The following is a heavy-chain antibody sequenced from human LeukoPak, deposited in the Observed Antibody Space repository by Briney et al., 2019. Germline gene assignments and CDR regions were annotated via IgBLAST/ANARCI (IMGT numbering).Heavy chain of an antibody. CDR2: IYYSGST. CDR3: ARGRSYDFWSGYLEKSDY. D-gene: IGHD3-3*01. Sequence: SETLSLTCTVSGGSISSYYWSWIRQPPGKGLEWIGYIYYSGSTNYNPSLKSRVTISVDTSKNQFSLKLSSVTAADTAVYYCARGRSYDFWSGYLEKSDYWGQGTLVTVSS. J-gene: IGHJ4*02. V-gene: IGHV4-59*01. CDR1: GGSISSYY.